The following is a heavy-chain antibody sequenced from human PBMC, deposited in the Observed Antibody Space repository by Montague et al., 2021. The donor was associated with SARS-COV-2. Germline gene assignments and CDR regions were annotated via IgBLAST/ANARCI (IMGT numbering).Heavy chain of an antibody. CDR3: ATLPLSITIFGVVQGYYLDD. J-gene: IGHJ4*02. CDR1: GASISSRSYY. V-gene: IGHV4-39*01. Sequence: SETLSLTCTVSGASISSRSYYWGWIRQPPGKGLEWIGFMYYSGSTYYNPTLKSRVTISVDTSKNQFSLKLSSVTAADTAVYYCATLPLSITIFGVVQGYYLDDWGQGTLVTVSS. D-gene: IGHD3-3*01. CDR2: MYYSGST.